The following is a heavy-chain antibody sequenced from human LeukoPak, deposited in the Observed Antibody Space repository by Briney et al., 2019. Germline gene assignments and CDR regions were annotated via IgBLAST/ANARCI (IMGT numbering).Heavy chain of an antibody. CDR1: GYTFTGYY. D-gene: IGHD3-10*01. Sequence: ASVKVSCKASGYTFTGYYLHWVRQAPGQGLEWMGWINPNSGGTNYEQKFKGRVTITRDTSISPAYMEMSRLRSDDRAVYYCARLLGFRGLPPPFDYWGQGTRVTVSS. CDR2: INPNSGGT. V-gene: IGHV1-2*02. J-gene: IGHJ4*02. CDR3: ARLLGFRGLPPPFDY.